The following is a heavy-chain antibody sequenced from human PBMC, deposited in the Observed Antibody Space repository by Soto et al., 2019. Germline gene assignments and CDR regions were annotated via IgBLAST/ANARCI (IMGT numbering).Heavy chain of an antibody. D-gene: IGHD3-10*01. V-gene: IGHV1-69*13. CDR3: ARGHKPMDPFHHY. CDR2: IIPIFGTA. CDR1: GGTFSSYA. J-gene: IGHJ4*02. Sequence: SSVKVSCKASGGTFSSYAISWVRQAPGQGLEWMGGIIPIFGTANYAQKFQGRVTITADESTSTAYMELSSLRSEDTAVYYCARGHKPMDPFHHYCGQGTLVIVSS.